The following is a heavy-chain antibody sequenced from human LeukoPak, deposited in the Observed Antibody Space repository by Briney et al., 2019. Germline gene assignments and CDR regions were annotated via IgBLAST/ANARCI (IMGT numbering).Heavy chain of an antibody. CDR1: GFTFSSRDW. D-gene: IGHD3-22*01. CDR2: ISTSSSYI. Sequence: PGGSLRLSCVASGFTFSSRDWMTWVRQAPGKGLEWVSFISTSSSYIRYADSVKGRFTISRDNAKNSLYLQMNSLRAEDTAVYYCARTSDTSGRLYWYFDLWGRGTLVTVSS. V-gene: IGHV3-21*01. J-gene: IGHJ2*01. CDR3: ARTSDTSGRLYWYFDL.